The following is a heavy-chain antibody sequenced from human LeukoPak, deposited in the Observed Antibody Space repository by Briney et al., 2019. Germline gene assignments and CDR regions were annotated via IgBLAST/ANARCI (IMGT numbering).Heavy chain of an antibody. J-gene: IGHJ4*02. CDR3: ARVPSGSYFDY. CDR2: ISTSGSTI. Sequence: RTGGSPRLSCAASGFTFSDYYMSWIRQAPGKGLEWVSYISTSGSTIYYADSVKGRFTISRDNSKNTLYLQMNSLRAEDTAVYYCARVPSGSYFDYWGQGTLVTVSS. CDR1: GFTFSDYY. D-gene: IGHD1-26*01. V-gene: IGHV3-11*04.